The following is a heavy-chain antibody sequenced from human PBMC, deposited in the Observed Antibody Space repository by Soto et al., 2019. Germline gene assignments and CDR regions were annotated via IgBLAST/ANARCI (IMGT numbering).Heavy chain of an antibody. J-gene: IGHJ6*02. Sequence: GESLKLSCQGSGYSFTSYWISWVRQMPGKGLEWMGRIDPSDSYTNYSPSFQGHVTISADKSISTAYLQWSSLKASDTAMYYCARKKSYCSSTSCRNGMDVWGQGTTVTVS. D-gene: IGHD2-2*01. V-gene: IGHV5-10-1*01. CDR2: IDPSDSYT. CDR1: GYSFTSYW. CDR3: ARKKSYCSSTSCRNGMDV.